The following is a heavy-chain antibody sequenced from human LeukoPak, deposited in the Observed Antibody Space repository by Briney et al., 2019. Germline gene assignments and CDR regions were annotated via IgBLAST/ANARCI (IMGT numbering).Heavy chain of an antibody. CDR2: ISWNSGSI. V-gene: IGHV3-9*01. CDR1: GFTFDDYA. D-gene: IGHD3-22*01. Sequence: GGSLRLSCAASGFTFDDYAMHWVRQAPGKGLEWVSGISWNSGSIGYADSVKGRFTISRDNAKNSLYLQMNSLRAEDTALYYCAKDLGAYDSSGYPFDYWGQGTLVTVSS. CDR3: AKDLGAYDSSGYPFDY. J-gene: IGHJ4*02.